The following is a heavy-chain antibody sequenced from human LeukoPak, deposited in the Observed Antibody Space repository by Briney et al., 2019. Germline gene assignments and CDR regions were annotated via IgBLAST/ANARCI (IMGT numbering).Heavy chain of an antibody. CDR1: GFTFSDYY. CDR2: ISSSSSYI. V-gene: IGHV3-11*06. J-gene: IGHJ4*02. D-gene: IGHD5-18*01. CDR3: ARGRGYSYGYYFDY. Sequence: KPGGSLRLSCAASGFTFSDYYMSWIRQAPGKGLEWVSSISSSSSYIYYADSVKGRFTISRDNAKNSLYLQMNSLRAEDTAVYYCARGRGYSYGYYFDYWGQGTLVTVSS.